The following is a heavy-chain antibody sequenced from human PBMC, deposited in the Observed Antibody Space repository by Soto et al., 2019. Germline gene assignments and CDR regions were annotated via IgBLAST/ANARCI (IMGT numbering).Heavy chain of an antibody. D-gene: IGHD6-19*01. CDR1: GYTLTELS. J-gene: IGHJ6*03. Sequence: ASVKVSCKVSGYTLTELSMHWVRQAPGKGLEWMGGFDPEDGETIYAQKFQGRVTMTEDTSTDTAYMELSSLRSEDTAVYYCATGRQWLVRDSYYYYYMDVWGKGTTVTVSS. V-gene: IGHV1-24*01. CDR2: FDPEDGET. CDR3: ATGRQWLVRDSYYYYYMDV.